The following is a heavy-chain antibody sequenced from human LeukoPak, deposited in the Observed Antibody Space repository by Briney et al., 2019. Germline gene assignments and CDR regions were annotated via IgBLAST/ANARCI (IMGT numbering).Heavy chain of an antibody. Sequence: SETLSLTCTVSGGSISSYYWSWIRQPPGKGLEWIGYIHYSGSTNYNPSLKSRVTISVDTSKNQFSLKLSSVTAADTAVYYCARAVAGGSDYGMDVWGQGTTVTVSS. J-gene: IGHJ6*02. CDR1: GGSISSYY. CDR3: ARAVAGGSDYGMDV. CDR2: IHYSGST. D-gene: IGHD6-19*01. V-gene: IGHV4-59*01.